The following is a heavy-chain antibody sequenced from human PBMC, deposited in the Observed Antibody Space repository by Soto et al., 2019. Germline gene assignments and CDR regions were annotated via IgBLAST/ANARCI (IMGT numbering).Heavy chain of an antibody. J-gene: IGHJ5*02. CDR1: GGSISSSNW. Sequence: PSETLSLTCAVSGGSISSSNWWSWVRQPPGKGLEWIGEIYHSWSTNYNPSVKSRVTISVDKSTNQISLKLSSVTAVDTAVYYFAGDRASSSWYGLDPWGQGTLVTVSS. V-gene: IGHV4-4*02. CDR2: IYHSWST. D-gene: IGHD6-13*01. CDR3: AGDRASSSWYGLDP.